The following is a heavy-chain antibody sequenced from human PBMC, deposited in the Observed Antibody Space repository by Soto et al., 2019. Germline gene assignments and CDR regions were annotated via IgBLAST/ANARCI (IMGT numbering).Heavy chain of an antibody. D-gene: IGHD1-20*01. J-gene: IGHJ4*02. V-gene: IGHV4-39*01. Sequence: SETLSLTCTVSSGSISVTNVFWGWVRQPPGKGLEWIGNIDYSGSAYFSPSLATRVTFHVDTSKNQFSLTLYSVTAAVTAVYYCATITGRHLDYWGQGILVTVSS. CDR1: SGSISVTNVF. CDR3: ATITGRHLDY. CDR2: IDYSGSA.